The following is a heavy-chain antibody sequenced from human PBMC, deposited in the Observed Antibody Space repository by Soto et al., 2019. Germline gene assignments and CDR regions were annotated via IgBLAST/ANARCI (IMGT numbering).Heavy chain of an antibody. J-gene: IGHJ6*02. CDR3: AKDSSGWYFGGVMDV. Sequence: GGSLRLSCAASGFTFSSYGMHWVRQAPGKGLEWVAVISYDGSNKYYADSVKGRFTISRDNSKNTLYLQMNSLRAEDTAVYYCAKDSSGWYFGGVMDVWGQGTTVTVSS. D-gene: IGHD6-19*01. CDR2: ISYDGSNK. V-gene: IGHV3-30*18. CDR1: GFTFSSYG.